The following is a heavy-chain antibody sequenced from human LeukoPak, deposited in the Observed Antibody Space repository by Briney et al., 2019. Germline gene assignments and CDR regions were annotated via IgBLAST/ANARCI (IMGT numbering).Heavy chain of an antibody. CDR1: GFTFSSYA. V-gene: IGHV3-23*01. J-gene: IGHJ5*02. CDR3: ARDPFASAAGP. Sequence: GGSLRLSCAGSGFTFSSYAMSWVRQAPGKGLEWVSGISGNGDNTFYADSVKGRFTISRDNAKNSLHLQMNSLRDEDTAVYYCARDPFASAAGPWGQGTLVTVSS. CDR2: ISGNGDNT. D-gene: IGHD6-25*01.